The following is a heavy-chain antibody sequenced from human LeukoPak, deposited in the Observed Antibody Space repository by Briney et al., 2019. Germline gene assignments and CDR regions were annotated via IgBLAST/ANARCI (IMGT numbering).Heavy chain of an antibody. CDR3: AKGAIGTRDYSSSWYGRSGWFDP. V-gene: IGHV3-23*01. Sequence: GGSLRLSCAASGFTFTSYSMNWVRQAPGKGLEWVSAISVSGGSTYYADSVKGRFTSSRDNSKNTLYLQMNSLRAEDTAVYYCAKGAIGTRDYSSSWYGRSGWFDPWGQGTLVTVSS. J-gene: IGHJ5*02. CDR2: ISVSGGST. CDR1: GFTFTSYS. D-gene: IGHD6-13*01.